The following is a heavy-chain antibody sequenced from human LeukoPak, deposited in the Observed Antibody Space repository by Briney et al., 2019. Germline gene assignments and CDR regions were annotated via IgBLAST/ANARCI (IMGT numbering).Heavy chain of an antibody. CDR3: ARLDRRGYYFDY. Sequence: PGGSLRLSCVASGFTFSNYWMHWVRQPPGKGLEWVSVIYSGGSTYYADSVKGRFTISRDNSKNTLYLQMNSLRAEDTAVYYCARLDRRGYYFDYWGQGTLVTVSS. CDR1: GFTFSNYW. V-gene: IGHV3-53*01. CDR2: IYSGGST. D-gene: IGHD3-22*01. J-gene: IGHJ4*02.